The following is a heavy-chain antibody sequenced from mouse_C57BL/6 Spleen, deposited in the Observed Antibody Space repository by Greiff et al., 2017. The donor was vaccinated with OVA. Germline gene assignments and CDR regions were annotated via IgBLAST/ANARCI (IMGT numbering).Heavy chain of an antibody. CDR2: INYDGSST. J-gene: IGHJ1*03. CDR1: GFTFSDYY. CDR3: ARAGRGYFDV. V-gene: IGHV5-16*01. Sequence: VQVVESEGGLVQPGSSMKPSCTASGFTFSDYYMAWVRQVPEKGLEWVANINYDGSSTYYLDSLKSRFIISRDNAKNILYLRMSSLKSEDTATYYCARAGRGYFDVWGTGTTVTVSS.